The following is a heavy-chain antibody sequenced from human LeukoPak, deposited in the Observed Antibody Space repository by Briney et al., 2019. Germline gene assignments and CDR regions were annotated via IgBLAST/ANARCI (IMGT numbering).Heavy chain of an antibody. CDR1: GGSISSYY. J-gene: IGHJ3*02. CDR2: IYYSGST. Sequence: SETLSLTCPVSGGSISSYYWSWIRQPPGKGLEWIGYIYYSGSTNYNPSLKSRVTISVDTSKNQFSLKLSSVTAADTAVYYCAVGYSYDAFDIWGQGTMVTVSS. D-gene: IGHD5-18*01. CDR3: AVGYSYDAFDI. V-gene: IGHV4-59*01.